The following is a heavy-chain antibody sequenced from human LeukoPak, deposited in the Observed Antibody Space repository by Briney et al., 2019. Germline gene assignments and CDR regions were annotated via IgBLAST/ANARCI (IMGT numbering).Heavy chain of an antibody. V-gene: IGHV4-38-2*02. J-gene: IGHJ4*02. CDR1: GYSISSGYY. CDR2: IYHSGST. Sequence: PSETLSLTCTVSGYSISSGYYWGWIRQPPGKGLEWIGSIYHSGSTYCNPSLKSRVTISVDTSKNQFSLKLSSVTAADTAVYYCAHLGYCSGGSCPNFDYWGQGTLVTVSS. CDR3: AHLGYCSGGSCPNFDY. D-gene: IGHD2-15*01.